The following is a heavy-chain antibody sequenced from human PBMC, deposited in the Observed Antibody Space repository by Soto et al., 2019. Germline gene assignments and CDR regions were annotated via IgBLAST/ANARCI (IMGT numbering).Heavy chain of an antibody. CDR1: GYTFTGYY. Sequence: QVQLVQSGAEVKKPGASVKVSCKASGYTFTGYYMHWVRQAPGQGLEWMGWINPNSGGTNYAQKFQGWVTMTRDTSISTAYMELSRLRSDDTAVYYCARGYCSGGSCYYHDAFDIWGQGTMVTVSS. CDR2: INPNSGGT. D-gene: IGHD2-15*01. J-gene: IGHJ3*02. CDR3: ARGYCSGGSCYYHDAFDI. V-gene: IGHV1-2*04.